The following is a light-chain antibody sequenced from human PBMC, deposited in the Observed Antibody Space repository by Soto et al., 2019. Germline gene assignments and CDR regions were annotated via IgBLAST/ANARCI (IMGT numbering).Light chain of an antibody. J-gene: IGKJ4*01. V-gene: IGKV3-20*01. CDR2: GAS. Sequence: EIVLTQSPGTLSLSPGERATLSCRASQSVSSNYLAWYQQQPGQAPRLLIYGASSRATGVPDRFSGSGSGTDFTLTISRLEPEDCAVYYCQQYGGSPAVTFGGGTKVEIK. CDR3: QQYGGSPAVT. CDR1: QSVSSNY.